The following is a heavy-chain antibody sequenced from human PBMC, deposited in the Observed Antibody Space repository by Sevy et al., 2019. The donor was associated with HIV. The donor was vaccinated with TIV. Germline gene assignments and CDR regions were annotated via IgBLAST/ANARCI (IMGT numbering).Heavy chain of an antibody. V-gene: IGHV5-51*01. CDR2: IYPGDSDT. CDR3: ARTYYEYSSGYYFDY. D-gene: IGHD3-22*01. J-gene: IGHJ4*02. CDR1: GYSFTSYW. Sequence: GESLKISCKGSGYSFTSYWIGWVRQMPGKGLEWMGIIYPGDSDTRYSPSFQGQVTISADKSISPAYLQWISLKAADTAMYYGARTYYEYSSGYYFDYWGQGTLVTVSS.